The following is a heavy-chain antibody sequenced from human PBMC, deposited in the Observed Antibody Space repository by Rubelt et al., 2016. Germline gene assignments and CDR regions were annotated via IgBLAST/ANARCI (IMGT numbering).Heavy chain of an antibody. V-gene: IGHV1-69*13. J-gene: IGHJ4*02. CDR1: GYTFTSYG. CDR2: IIPIFGTA. CDR3: ARLSIFEDTAMVMSDY. Sequence: QVQLVQSGAEVKKPGASVKVSCKASGYTFTSYGISWVRQAPGQGLEWMGWIIPIFGTANYAQKFQGRVTITADESTGTAYMELSSLRSEDTAVYYCARLSIFEDTAMVMSDYWGQGTLVTVSS. D-gene: IGHD5-18*01.